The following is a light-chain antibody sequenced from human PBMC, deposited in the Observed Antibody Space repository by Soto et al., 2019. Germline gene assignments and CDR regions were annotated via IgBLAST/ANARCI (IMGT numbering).Light chain of an antibody. Sequence: DIQMTQSPSSLSASVGDRVTITCRASQDISNYLAWYQQKPGIVPKLLIYAASTLPTGVQSRFSGSGSGTVFTLTINSLQPEDVATYYCQNYKSAPNTFGRGTRLEIK. CDR1: QDISNY. CDR3: QNYKSAPNT. J-gene: IGKJ2*01. CDR2: AAS. V-gene: IGKV1-27*01.